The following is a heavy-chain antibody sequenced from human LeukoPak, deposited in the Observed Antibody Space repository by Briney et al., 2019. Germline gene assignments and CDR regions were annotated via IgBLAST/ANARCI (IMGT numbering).Heavy chain of an antibody. CDR2: ISGSDGST. D-gene: IGHD6-19*01. Sequence: PGGSLRLSCAASGFTFSSYAMTWVRQAPGKGLEWVSAISGSDGSTYYVDSVKGRFTISRDFSKNTLYLQMNSLRAEDTAVYYCVKLTSGWFEDFWGQGTLVTVSS. CDR1: GFTFSSYA. CDR3: VKLTSGWFEDF. V-gene: IGHV3-23*01. J-gene: IGHJ4*02.